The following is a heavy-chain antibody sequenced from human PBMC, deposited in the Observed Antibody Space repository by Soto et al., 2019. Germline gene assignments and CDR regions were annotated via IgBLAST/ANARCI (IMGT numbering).Heavy chain of an antibody. D-gene: IGHD5-12*01. CDR3: ARESGGATATLDYYYFYMDV. V-gene: IGHV1-2*04. CDR1: GDRFTDYY. Sequence: QVQLVQSGAEVTEPGASVTVSCRASGDRFTDYYMHWVRQAPGQGLEWMGWINPNSGVTKYAQKFQGWVTMTRDTSIRTIYMQLSRLGFDDTAIYYCARESGGATATLDYYYFYMDVWGTGTTVTVSS. CDR2: INPNSGVT. J-gene: IGHJ6*03.